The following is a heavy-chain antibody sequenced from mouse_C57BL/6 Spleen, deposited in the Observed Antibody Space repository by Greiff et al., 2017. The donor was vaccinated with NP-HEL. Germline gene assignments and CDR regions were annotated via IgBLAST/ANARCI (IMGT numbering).Heavy chain of an antibody. Sequence: QVQLQQSGAELARPGASVKMSCKASGYTFTSYTMHWVKKRPGQGLEWIGYINPSRGYTKYNQKFKDKATLTAEKSSSTAYIQLSSLTSDDSAVYYCARSLYDGYYYAMDYWGQGTSVTVSS. CDR3: ARSLYDGYYYAMDY. CDR2: INPSRGYT. V-gene: IGHV1-4*01. CDR1: GYTFTSYT. J-gene: IGHJ4*01. D-gene: IGHD2-3*01.